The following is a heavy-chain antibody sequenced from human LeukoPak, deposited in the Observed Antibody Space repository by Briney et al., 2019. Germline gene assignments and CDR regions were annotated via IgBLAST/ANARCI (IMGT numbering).Heavy chain of an antibody. CDR3: ASGSSSWYSVGD. CDR2: ISSSSSYT. J-gene: IGHJ4*02. D-gene: IGHD6-13*01. V-gene: IGHV3-11*03. CDR1: GFTFSDYY. Sequence: NPGGSLRLSCAASGFTFSDYYMSWIRQAPGKGLEWVSYISSSSSYTNYADSVKGRFTISRDNAKNSLYLQMNSLRAEDTAVYYCASGSSSWYSVGDWGQGTLVTVPS.